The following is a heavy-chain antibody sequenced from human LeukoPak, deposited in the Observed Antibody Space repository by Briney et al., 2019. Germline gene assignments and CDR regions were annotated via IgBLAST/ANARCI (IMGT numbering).Heavy chain of an antibody. CDR2: ISSGGQYV. D-gene: IGHD3-10*01. CDR3: ARVMRLTMIRGVPPWFDP. V-gene: IGHV3-23*01. CDR1: GFSFSSYA. J-gene: IGHJ5*02. Sequence: TGGSLRLSCAASGFSFSSYAMSWVRQAPGKGLEWVATISSGGQYVNYADSVKGRLTMSRDNSKSTVYLQIDSLRAEDTAVYYCARVMRLTMIRGVPPWFDPWGQGTLVTVSS.